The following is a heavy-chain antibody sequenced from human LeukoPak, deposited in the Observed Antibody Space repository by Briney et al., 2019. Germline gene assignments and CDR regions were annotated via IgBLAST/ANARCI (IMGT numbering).Heavy chain of an antibody. CDR3: ARYLREIVVGLDY. D-gene: IGHD2-2*01. V-gene: IGHV4-30-4*01. CDR1: GGSISSADYY. CDR2: IYYSGST. J-gene: IGHJ4*02. Sequence: SETLSLTCTVSGGSISSADYYWSWIRQPPGKGLEWIGYIYYSGSTYYNPSLKSRVTISVDTSKNQFSLKLSSVTAADTAVYYCARYLREIVVGLDYWGQGTLVTVSS.